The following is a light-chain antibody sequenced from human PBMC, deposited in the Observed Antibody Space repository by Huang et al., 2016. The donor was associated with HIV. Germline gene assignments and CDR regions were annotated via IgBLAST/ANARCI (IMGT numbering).Light chain of an antibody. CDR1: QGVSTY. CDR3: QQYDAFPCA. J-gene: IGKJ2*02. CDR2: GAS. Sequence: EVILTQSPGTLSLSPGERATLSGRASQGVSTYLSWYQQKPGQAPRLLIYGASNRATGFPDRFSGSGSGTDFTLTISRLEPEDFAVYFCQQYDAFPCAFGQGTKLEI. V-gene: IGKV3-20*01.